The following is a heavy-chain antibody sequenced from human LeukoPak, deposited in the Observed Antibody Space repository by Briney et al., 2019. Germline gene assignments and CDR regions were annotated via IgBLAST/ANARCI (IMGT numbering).Heavy chain of an antibody. V-gene: IGHV3-7*01. CDR3: ARDLGYNWNLYYYYGMDV. CDR1: GFTFSSYW. J-gene: IGHJ6*02. D-gene: IGHD1-1*01. CDR2: IKQDGSEK. Sequence: SGGSLRLSCAASGFTFSSYWMSWVRQAPGKGLEWVANIKQDGSEKYYVDSVKGRFTISRDNAKNSLYLQMNSLGAEDTAVYYCARDLGYNWNLYYYYGMDVWGQGTTVTVSS.